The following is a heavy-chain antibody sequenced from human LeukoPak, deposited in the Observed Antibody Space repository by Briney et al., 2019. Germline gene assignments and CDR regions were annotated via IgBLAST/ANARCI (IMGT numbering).Heavy chain of an antibody. CDR1: GYTFASYG. J-gene: IGHJ4*02. V-gene: IGHV1-18*01. D-gene: IGHD1-26*01. Sequence: ASVKVSCKASGYTFASYGISWVRQAPGQGLEWMGWISAYNGNTKYAQKLQGRVTLTTDTPTSTTYMELRSLRSDDTAVYYCARQDGGSYVYWGQGTLVTVSS. CDR2: ISAYNGNT. CDR3: ARQDGGSYVY.